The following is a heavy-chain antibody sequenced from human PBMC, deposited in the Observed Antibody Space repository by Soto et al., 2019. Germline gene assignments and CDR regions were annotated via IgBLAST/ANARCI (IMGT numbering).Heavy chain of an antibody. CDR3: ARLGPRIQVAEMDV. J-gene: IGHJ6*04. CDR2: IHYGGSA. CDR1: GGSISGYY. Sequence: QVLLQESGPGLVKPSETLSLMCSVSGGSISGYYWGWIRQPPGKTMDYVAYIHYGGSATYNPSLSGRAGISVDTSRNQIALRLASVTAADTAVYFCARLGPRIQVAEMDVWGKGTTVIVSS. D-gene: IGHD2-15*01. V-gene: IGHV4-59*12.